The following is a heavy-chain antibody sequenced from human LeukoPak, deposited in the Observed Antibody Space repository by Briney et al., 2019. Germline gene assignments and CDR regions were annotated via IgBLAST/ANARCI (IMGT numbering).Heavy chain of an antibody. V-gene: IGHV4-34*01. D-gene: IGHD3-10*01. CDR3: ARRKLNYYGSGSYYLTVSPFDS. Sequence: SETLSLTCAVYGGSFSGYYWSWIRQPPGKGLEWIGEINHSGSTNYNPSLKSRVTISVDTSKNQFSLKLSSVTAADTAVYYCARRKLNYYGSGSYYLTVSPFDSWGQGTLVTVSS. CDR1: GGSFSGYY. CDR2: INHSGST. J-gene: IGHJ5*01.